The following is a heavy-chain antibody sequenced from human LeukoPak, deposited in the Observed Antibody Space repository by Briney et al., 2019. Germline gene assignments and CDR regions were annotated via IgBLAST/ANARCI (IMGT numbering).Heavy chain of an antibody. J-gene: IGHJ6*02. CDR1: GGSISSSSYY. CDR3: AREIGPSGSNVEDYYGSGSYAADV. Sequence: PSETLSLTCTVSGGSISSSSYYWGWIRQPPGKGLEWIGSIYYSGSTYYNPSLKSRVTISVDTSKNQFSLKLSSVTAADTAVYYCAREIGPSGSNVEDYYGSGSYAADVWGQGTTVTVSS. D-gene: IGHD3-10*01. V-gene: IGHV4-39*07. CDR2: IYYSGST.